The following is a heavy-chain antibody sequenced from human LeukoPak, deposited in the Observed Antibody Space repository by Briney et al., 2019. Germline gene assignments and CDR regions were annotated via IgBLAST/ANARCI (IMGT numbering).Heavy chain of an antibody. V-gene: IGHV1-69*05. Sequence: ASVKVSCKASGYTFTSYGISWVRQAPGQGLEWMGGIIPIFGTANYAQKFQGRVTITTDESTSTAYMELSSLRSEDTAVYYCASVRDGYFDYWGQGTLVTVSS. CDR2: IIPIFGTA. D-gene: IGHD2/OR15-2a*01. CDR1: GYTFTSYG. J-gene: IGHJ4*02. CDR3: ASVRDGYFDY.